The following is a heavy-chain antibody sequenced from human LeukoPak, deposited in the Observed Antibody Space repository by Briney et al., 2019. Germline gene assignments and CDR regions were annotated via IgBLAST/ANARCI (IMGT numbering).Heavy chain of an antibody. CDR3: GRDPNGDYVGAFEF. D-gene: IGHD4-17*01. Sequence: GGSLRVSCVASGFTFSTFAMTWVRQAPGKGLEWVSSIGGSGSNPNYADSVRGRFTSSRDNSKNTLYLQMNRLTAEDTAVYYCGRDPNGDYVGAFEFWGQGTLVRVS. CDR2: IGGSGSNP. CDR1: GFTFSTFA. V-gene: IGHV3-23*01. J-gene: IGHJ3*01.